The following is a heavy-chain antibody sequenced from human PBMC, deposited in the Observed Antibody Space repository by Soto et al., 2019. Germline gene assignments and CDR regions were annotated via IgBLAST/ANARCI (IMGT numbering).Heavy chain of an antibody. D-gene: IGHD6-6*01. CDR3: ATDRGQLVLDY. V-gene: IGHV3-11*01. Sequence: GGSLRLAGAAAGFSFSDHFMSWLLQAPGEGLEWVAYISSGGDAIYYADSVKGRFTISRDNAKKSLYLQMNSLEADDAALSYCATDRGQLVLDYSGQGILVTVSS. CDR2: ISSGGDAI. CDR1: GFSFSDHF. J-gene: IGHJ4*02.